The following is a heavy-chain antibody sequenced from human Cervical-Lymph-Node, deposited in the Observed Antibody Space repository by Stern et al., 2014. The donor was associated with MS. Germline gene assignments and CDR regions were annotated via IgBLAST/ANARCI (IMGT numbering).Heavy chain of an antibody. J-gene: IGHJ5*02. CDR2: VSYTGST. D-gene: IGHD6-13*01. CDR1: GGSVSDSRYY. CDR3: SRHLPYSSSWYNWFDP. V-gene: IGHV4-39*01. Sequence: QVQLVESCPGLVKPSETLSLTCAVSGGSVSDSRYYWGWIRQPPGKGLEWIGSVSYTGSTYNNPSLKSGAPISVDTTKTPSPLQLPSVPAADTALYYCSRHLPYSSSWYNWFDPWGQGTLVTVSS.